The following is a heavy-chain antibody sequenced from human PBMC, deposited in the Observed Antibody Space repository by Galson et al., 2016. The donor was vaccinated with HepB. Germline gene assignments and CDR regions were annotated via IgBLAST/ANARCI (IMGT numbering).Heavy chain of an antibody. Sequence: SETLSLTCTVSGGSISSYYWSWIRQPPGKGLEWIGYIHSSGSTNYNPSLKSRVTISVDTSKNQFSLKLSSVTAADTAVYYCARYTPIVRGVVLGFDNLGQGTLVTVSS. J-gene: IGHJ4*02. CDR2: IHSSGST. CDR3: ARYTPIVRGVVLGFDN. D-gene: IGHD3-10*01. CDR1: GGSISSYY. V-gene: IGHV4-59*01.